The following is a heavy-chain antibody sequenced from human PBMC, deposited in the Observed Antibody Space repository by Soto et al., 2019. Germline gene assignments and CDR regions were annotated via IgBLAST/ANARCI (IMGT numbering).Heavy chain of an antibody. CDR3: ARDPGTTDIVVVPAASDY. D-gene: IGHD2-2*01. J-gene: IGHJ4*02. V-gene: IGHV1-3*01. CDR2: INAGNGNT. Sequence: GASVKVSCKASGYTFTSYAMHWVRQAPGQRLEWMGWINAGNGNTKYSQKFQGRVTITRDTSASTAYMELSSLRSEDTAVYYCARDPGTTDIVVVPAASDYWGKGTLVTVSS. CDR1: GYTFTSYA.